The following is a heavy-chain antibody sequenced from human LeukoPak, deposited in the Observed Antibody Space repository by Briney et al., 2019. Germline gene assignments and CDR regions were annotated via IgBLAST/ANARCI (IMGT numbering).Heavy chain of an antibody. CDR3: VTYYYGSSAPKRNY. V-gene: IGHV4-59*12. Sequence: PSETLSLTCTVSGGSISSYYWSWIRKPPGKGLEWIGYIYYSGSTNYNPSLKSRVTISGDTSKKQFSLKLSSVTAADTAVYYCVTYYYGSSAPKRNYWGQGILVTVSS. CDR1: GGSISSYY. J-gene: IGHJ4*02. D-gene: IGHD3-22*01. CDR2: IYYSGST.